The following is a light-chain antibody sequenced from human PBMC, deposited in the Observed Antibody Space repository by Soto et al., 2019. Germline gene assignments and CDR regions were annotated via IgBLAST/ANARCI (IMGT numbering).Light chain of an antibody. V-gene: IGLV2-14*03. Sequence: QSVLTQPASVSGSPGQSITISCTGTGSDIGGTVSVSWYQHHAGKGPKLLIYDVSTRPSGVSNRFSGSKSGNTASLTISGLQIEDEADFCCSASTSSGSLVFGTGTKVTVL. CDR2: DVS. J-gene: IGLJ1*01. CDR1: GSDIGGTVS. CDR3: SASTSSGSLV.